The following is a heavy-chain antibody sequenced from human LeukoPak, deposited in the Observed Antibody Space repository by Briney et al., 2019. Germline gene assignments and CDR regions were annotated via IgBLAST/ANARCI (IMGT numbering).Heavy chain of an antibody. J-gene: IGHJ5*02. CDR2: IYYSGST. CDR1: GGSISSYY. Sequence: PSETLSLTCTVSGGSISSYYWSWIRRPPGKGLEWIGYIYYSGSTNYNPPLKSRVTISVDTSKNQFSLKLSSVTAADTAVYYCARDSSTSDIPWGNWFDPWGQGTLVTVSS. D-gene: IGHD2-2*01. CDR3: ARDSSTSDIPWGNWFDP. V-gene: IGHV4-59*01.